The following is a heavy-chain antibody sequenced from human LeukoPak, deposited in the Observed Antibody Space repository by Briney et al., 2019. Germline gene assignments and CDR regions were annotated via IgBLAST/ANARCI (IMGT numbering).Heavy chain of an antibody. CDR1: GXTFSDYN. CDR2: MSPDGNKK. V-gene: IGHV3-30-3*01. J-gene: IGHJ4*02. CDR3: ARPRPGLWMDY. D-gene: IGHD5-12*01. Sequence: GRSLRLSCTASGXTFSDYNMHWVRQAPGKGLDWVALMSPDGNKKHYADSVKGRFTISRDNSKNSLYLQMNSLRDEDTAVYYCARPRPGLWMDYWGQGTLVTVSS.